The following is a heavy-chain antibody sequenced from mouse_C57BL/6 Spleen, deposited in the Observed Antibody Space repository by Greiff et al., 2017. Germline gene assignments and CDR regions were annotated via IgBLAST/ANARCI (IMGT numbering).Heavy chain of an antibody. V-gene: IGHV1-81*01. J-gene: IGHJ3*01. CDR1: GYTFTSYG. D-gene: IGHD2-10*02. Sequence: QVQLQQSGAELARPGASVKLSCTASGYTFTSYGISWVQQRTGQGLEWIGEIYPRSGNTYYNEKFKGKATLTADKSSSTAYMELRLLTSEDSAVYVGARKYGNFAWFAYWGQGTLVTVSA. CDR3: ARKYGNFAWFAY. CDR2: IYPRSGNT.